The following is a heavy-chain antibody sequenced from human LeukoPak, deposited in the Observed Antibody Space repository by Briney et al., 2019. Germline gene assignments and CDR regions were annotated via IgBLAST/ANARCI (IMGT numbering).Heavy chain of an antibody. Sequence: SGGSLRLSCAASGFTFSSYWMHWVRQAPGKGLVWVSRINSDGSSTSYADSVKGRFTISRDNAKNTLYLQMNSLRAEDTAVYYCARAASSSWYSFVHHYYYYYMDVWGKGTTVTISS. CDR3: ARAASSSWYSFVHHYYYYYMDV. CDR2: INSDGSST. D-gene: IGHD6-13*01. V-gene: IGHV3-74*01. CDR1: GFTFSSYW. J-gene: IGHJ6*03.